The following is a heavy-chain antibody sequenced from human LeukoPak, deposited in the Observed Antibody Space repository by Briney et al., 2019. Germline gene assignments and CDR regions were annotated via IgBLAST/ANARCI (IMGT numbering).Heavy chain of an antibody. CDR2: ISSTSTYI. J-gene: IGHJ4*02. CDR1: GFIFSSYA. V-gene: IGHV3-21*01. CDR3: ARGPHYYYDSSGYYQYYFDY. Sequence: GGSLRLSCAASGFIFSSYAMNWVRRAPGKGLEWVSSISSTSTYISYADSVKGRFTISRDNAKNSLYLQMNSLRDEDTAVYYCARGPHYYYDSSGYYQYYFDYWGQGTLVTVSS. D-gene: IGHD3-22*01.